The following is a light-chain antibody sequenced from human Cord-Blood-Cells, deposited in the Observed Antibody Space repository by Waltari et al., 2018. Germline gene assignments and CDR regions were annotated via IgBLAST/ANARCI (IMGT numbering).Light chain of an antibody. J-gene: IGKJ2*01. Sequence: IVMTQSPATLSVSPGERASLSCRASQSVSSNLPWYQQKPGQAPRLLIYGASTRATGIPARFSGSGSGTEFTLTISSLQSEDFAVYYCQQYNNWPYTFGQGTKLEIK. CDR2: GAS. CDR1: QSVSSN. CDR3: QQYNNWPYT. V-gene: IGKV3-15*01.